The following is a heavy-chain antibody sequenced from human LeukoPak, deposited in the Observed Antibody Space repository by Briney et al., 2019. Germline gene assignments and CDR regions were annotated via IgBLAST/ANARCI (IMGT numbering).Heavy chain of an antibody. Sequence: PGGSLRLSCAASGFTFSSYWMHWVRQAPGMGLVWVSRINTDGSTTNYADSVKGRFTISRDNAKNTLYLQMNSLRAEDTAVYYCASLGDTMIVAVDYWGQGTLVTVSS. D-gene: IGHD3-22*01. V-gene: IGHV3-74*01. CDR3: ASLGDTMIVAVDY. J-gene: IGHJ4*02. CDR1: GFTFSSYW. CDR2: INTDGSTT.